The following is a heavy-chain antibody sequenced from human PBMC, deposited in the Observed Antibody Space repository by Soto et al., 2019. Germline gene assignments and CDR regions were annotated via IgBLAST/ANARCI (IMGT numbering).Heavy chain of an antibody. CDR2: IYHSGTT. CDR1: GGSISSTNW. CDR3: AFQATALFDS. D-gene: IGHD1-1*01. V-gene: IGHV4-4*02. Sequence: ETLSLTCAVSGGSISSTNWWTWVRQSPGRGLEWIGEIYHSGTTNYSPSLKSRVNIAVXXXXXXFXLXLXSXTAAVTAVYYCAFQATALFDSWGKGILVTVS. J-gene: IGHJ4*02.